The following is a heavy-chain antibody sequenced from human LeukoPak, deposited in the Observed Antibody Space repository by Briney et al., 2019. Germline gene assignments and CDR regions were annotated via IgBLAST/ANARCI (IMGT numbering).Heavy chain of an antibody. J-gene: IGHJ5*02. D-gene: IGHD6-13*01. V-gene: IGHV1-2*02. Sequence: GAAVKVSCKASGYTFTGYYMHWVRQAPGQGLEWMGWINPNSGGTNYAQKYQGRGTMTSYTPSSKAYMELRRLRSDATAVYYCARGTSMSSSWFDPWGQGTLVTVSS. CDR2: INPNSGGT. CDR1: GYTFTGYY. CDR3: ARGTSMSSSWFDP.